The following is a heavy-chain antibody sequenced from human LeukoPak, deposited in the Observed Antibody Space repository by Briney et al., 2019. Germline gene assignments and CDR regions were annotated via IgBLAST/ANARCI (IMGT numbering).Heavy chain of an antibody. Sequence: ASVKVSCKASGYTFTSYGISWVRQAPGQGLEWMGWISAYNGNTNYAQKLQGRVTMTTDTSTSTAYMELRSQRSDDTAVYYCARDLYYDYIWGSYRYFDYWGQGTLVTVSS. D-gene: IGHD3-16*02. CDR2: ISAYNGNT. J-gene: IGHJ4*02. CDR1: GYTFTSYG. CDR3: ARDLYYDYIWGSYRYFDY. V-gene: IGHV1-18*01.